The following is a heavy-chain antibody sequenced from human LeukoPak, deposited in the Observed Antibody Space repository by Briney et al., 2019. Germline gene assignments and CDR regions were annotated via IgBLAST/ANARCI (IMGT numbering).Heavy chain of an antibody. V-gene: IGHV4-39*07. D-gene: IGHD6-13*01. CDR3: ARVKGGSSWYWNMDY. Sequence: SSETLSLTCTVSGGSISSSSYYWGWIRQPPGKGLEWIGSIYYSGSTYYNPSLKSRVTISVDTSKNQFSLKLSSVTAADTAVYYCARVKGGSSWYWNMDYWGQGTLVTVSS. CDR1: GGSISSSSYY. CDR2: IYYSGST. J-gene: IGHJ4*02.